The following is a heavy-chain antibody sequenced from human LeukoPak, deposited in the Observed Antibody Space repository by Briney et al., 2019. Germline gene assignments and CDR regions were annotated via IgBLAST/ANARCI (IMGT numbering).Heavy chain of an antibody. Sequence: GASVKVSCKASGYTFTGYYMHWVRQPPAQGLEWMGWINPNSGGTNYAHKFQGRVTMTRDMSTSTVYMELSSLRSEDTAVYYCARGGGDIVVVPAAIGKDWFDPWGQGTLVTVSS. CDR2: INPNSGGT. J-gene: IGHJ5*02. CDR3: ARGGGDIVVVPAAIGKDWFDP. D-gene: IGHD2-2*02. V-gene: IGHV1-2*07. CDR1: GYTFTGYY.